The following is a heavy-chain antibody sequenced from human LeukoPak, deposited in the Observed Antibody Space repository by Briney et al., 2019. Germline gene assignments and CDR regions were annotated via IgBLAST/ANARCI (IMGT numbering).Heavy chain of an antibody. CDR2: INSDGSST. V-gene: IGHV3-74*01. Sequence: GGSLRLSCAASGFTFSSYWMHWVRQAPGKGLVWVSRINSDGSSTSYADSVKGRFTISRDNAKNTLYLQMNSLRAEDTAVYYCARYGVYYYYGMDVWGQGTTVTVSS. CDR3: ARYGVYYYYGMDV. J-gene: IGHJ6*02. CDR1: GFTFSSYW. D-gene: IGHD4-17*01.